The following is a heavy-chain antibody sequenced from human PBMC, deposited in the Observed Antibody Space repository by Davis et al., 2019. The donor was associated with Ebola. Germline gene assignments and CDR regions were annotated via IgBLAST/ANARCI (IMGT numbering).Heavy chain of an antibody. Sequence: AALVKVSCKASGYTFTSYYMHWVRQAPGQGLEWMGIINPSGGSTSYAQKFQGRITMTRDTSTSTVYMELSSLRSEDTAVYYCTREGVTMVQGVITWKAFEYWGQGTPVTVSS. D-gene: IGHD3-10*01. CDR1: GYTFTSYY. V-gene: IGHV1-46*01. CDR3: TREGVTMVQGVITWKAFEY. J-gene: IGHJ4*02. CDR2: INPSGGST.